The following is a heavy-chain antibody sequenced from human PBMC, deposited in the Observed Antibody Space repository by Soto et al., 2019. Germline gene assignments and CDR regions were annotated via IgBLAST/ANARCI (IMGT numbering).Heavy chain of an antibody. CDR1: GYTFTSYG. D-gene: IGHD3-10*01. Sequence: QVQLVQSGAEVKKPGASVKVSCKASGYTFTSYGISWVRQAPGQGLEWMGWISAYNGNTNYAQKLQGRVTMTTDTCTSTAYLERRSLRSDDTAVYYCARETSLVAADYWGQGTLVTVSS. J-gene: IGHJ4*02. V-gene: IGHV1-18*01. CDR2: ISAYNGNT. CDR3: ARETSLVAADY.